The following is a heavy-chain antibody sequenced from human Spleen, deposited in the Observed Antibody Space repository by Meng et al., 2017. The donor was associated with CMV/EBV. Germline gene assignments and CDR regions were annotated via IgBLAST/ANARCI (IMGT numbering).Heavy chain of an antibody. Sequence: SETLSLTCSVSGDSTTSFYWSWIRQPPGKGLEWIGYIYYSGSTNYNPSLKSRVTISVDTSKNQFSLKLSSVTAADTAVYYCARGLRLRGGFDYWGQGTLVTVSS. J-gene: IGHJ4*02. D-gene: IGHD5-12*01. CDR3: ARGLRLRGGFDY. CDR2: IYYSGST. V-gene: IGHV4-59*01. CDR1: GDSTTSFY.